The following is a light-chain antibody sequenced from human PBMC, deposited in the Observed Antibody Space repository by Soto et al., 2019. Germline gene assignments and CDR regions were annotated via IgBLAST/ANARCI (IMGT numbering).Light chain of an antibody. Sequence: EVVMTQSPATLSVSPGERATLSCRASQSISSDLAWYQQKPGRAPRLLIYGASTRPTGIPARFSGSGSGTEFTLTISSPQSEDFAVYYCQQYNNWPRTFGQGTKVEIK. V-gene: IGKV3-15*01. CDR1: QSISSD. J-gene: IGKJ1*01. CDR3: QQYNNWPRT. CDR2: GAS.